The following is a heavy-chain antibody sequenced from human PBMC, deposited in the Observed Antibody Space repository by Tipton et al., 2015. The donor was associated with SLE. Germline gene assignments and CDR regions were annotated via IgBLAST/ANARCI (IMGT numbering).Heavy chain of an antibody. J-gene: IGHJ2*01. CDR3: ARYRTTVTTGYFDL. Sequence: LRLSCAVYGGSFSGYYWSWFRQPPGKGLEWIAEINHSGSTNYNPSLKSRVTISVDTSKNQFSLKLSSVTAADTAVYYCARYRTTVTTGYFDLWGRGTLVTVSS. D-gene: IGHD4-17*01. CDR1: GGSFSGYY. V-gene: IGHV4-34*01. CDR2: INHSGST.